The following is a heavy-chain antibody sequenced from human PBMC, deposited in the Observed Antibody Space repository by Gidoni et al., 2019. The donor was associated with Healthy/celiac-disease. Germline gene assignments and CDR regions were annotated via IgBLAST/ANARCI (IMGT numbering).Heavy chain of an antibody. CDR1: GFPFSSYA. V-gene: IGHV3-30*04. CDR3: ARDHLITMVRGSLGYYFDY. CDR2: ISYDGSNK. Sequence: QVQLVESGGGVVQPGRSLRLSCAASGFPFSSYAIHWVRQAPVKGLVWVAVISYDGSNKYYADSVKGRFTISRDKSKNTLYLQMNSLRAEDTAVYYCARDHLITMVRGSLGYYFDYWGQGTLVTVSS. D-gene: IGHD3-10*01. J-gene: IGHJ4*02.